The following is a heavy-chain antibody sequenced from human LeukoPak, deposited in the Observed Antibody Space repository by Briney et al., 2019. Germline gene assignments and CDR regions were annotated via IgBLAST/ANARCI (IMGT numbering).Heavy chain of an antibody. CDR3: ARDPAVYCSSTSCYS. CDR2: ISSSGSTI. D-gene: IGHD2-2*01. V-gene: IGHV3-11*04. J-gene: IGHJ5*02. Sequence: GGSLRLSCAASGFTFSDYYMSWIRQAPGKGLEWVSYISSSGSTIYYADSVKGRFTISRDNAKNSLYLQMNSLRPEDTAVYYCARDPAVYCSSTSCYSWGQGTLVTVSS. CDR1: GFTFSDYY.